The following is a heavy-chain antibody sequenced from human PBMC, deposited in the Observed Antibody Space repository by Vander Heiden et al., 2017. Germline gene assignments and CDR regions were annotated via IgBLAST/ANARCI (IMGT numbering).Heavy chain of an antibody. CDR1: GFTFDDYA. CDR2: ISWNSESI. Sequence: EVQLVESGGGLVQPGRSLRLSCAASGFTFDDYAMHWVQQAPGKGMEWVSVISWNSESIGYAVSVKGRFTISRDNAKNSLYLQMNSLRAEDTALYYCAKDSGGIAAVGIDYWGQGTLVTVSS. D-gene: IGHD6-13*01. J-gene: IGHJ4*02. V-gene: IGHV3-9*01. CDR3: AKDSGGIAAVGIDY.